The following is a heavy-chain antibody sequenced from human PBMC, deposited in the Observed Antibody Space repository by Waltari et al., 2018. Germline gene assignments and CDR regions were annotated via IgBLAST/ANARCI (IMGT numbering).Heavy chain of an antibody. CDR3: ARNRAITY. CDR2: IKEDGSER. CDR1: GFTFGTQW. Sequence: EVQLVESGGGLVQPGGSLRLSCAASGFTFGTQWMSWVRQAPGKGLEWVDNIKEDGSERYYVDSVKGRFTISRDNPKNSLYLQMNSRRVDDTAVYYCARNRAITYWGQGTQVTVSS. D-gene: IGHD1-20*01. J-gene: IGHJ4*02. V-gene: IGHV3-7*01.